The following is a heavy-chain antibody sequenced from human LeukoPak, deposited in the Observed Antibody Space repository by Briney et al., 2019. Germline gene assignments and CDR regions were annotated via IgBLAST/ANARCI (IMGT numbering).Heavy chain of an antibody. V-gene: IGHV5-51*01. J-gene: IGHJ4*02. D-gene: IGHD6-19*01. CDR3: ARPGSSGPYYFDY. CDR2: IYPGDSDT. CDR1: GYSFTSYW. Sequence: GASLKISCKGSGYSFTSYWIGWGRQMPGKGLEWMGIIYPGDSDTRYSPSFQGQVTISADKSTSTAYLQWSSLKASDTAMYYCARPGSSGPYYFDYWGQGTLVTVSS.